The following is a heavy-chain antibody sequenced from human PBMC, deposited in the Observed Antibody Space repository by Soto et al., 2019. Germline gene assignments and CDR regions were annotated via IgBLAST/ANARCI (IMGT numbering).Heavy chain of an antibody. V-gene: IGHV3-53*01. CDR3: ARELHGDPGRFDP. CDR2: IYSGGSGGST. CDR1: GFIVSSNY. D-gene: IGHD4-17*01. J-gene: IGHJ5*02. Sequence: GGSLRLSRAAPGFIVSSNYMSWVRQAPGKGLEWVSVIYSGGSGGSTYYADSVKGRFTISRDNSKNTVHLQMNSLRAEDTAVYYRARELHGDPGRFDPWGQGTLVTVSS.